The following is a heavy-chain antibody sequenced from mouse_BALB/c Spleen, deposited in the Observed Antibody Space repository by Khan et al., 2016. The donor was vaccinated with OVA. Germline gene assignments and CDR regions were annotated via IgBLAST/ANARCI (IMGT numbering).Heavy chain of an antibody. Sequence: QVQLQQSGGDLMKPGASVKISCKATGYIFSSYWIEWVKQRPGHGLEWIGQIFPGSVSTTYNEKFKGKATFTADTSSNTAYMQLSSLTFEDSAVYYCAREGYGGFAYWGQGTLVTVSA. CDR1: GYIFSSYW. D-gene: IGHD2-2*01. J-gene: IGHJ3*01. V-gene: IGHV1-9*01. CDR2: IFPGSVST. CDR3: AREGYGGFAY.